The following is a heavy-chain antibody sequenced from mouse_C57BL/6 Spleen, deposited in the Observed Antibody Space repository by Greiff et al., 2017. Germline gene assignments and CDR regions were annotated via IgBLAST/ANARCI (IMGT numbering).Heavy chain of an antibody. CDR1: GYTFTSYW. V-gene: IGHV1-52*01. J-gene: IGHJ3*01. CDR3: ASNQFAY. Sequence: QVQLQQPGAELVRPGSSVRLSCKASGYTFTSYWMHWVKQRPIQGLEWIGNIDPSDSETHYNQKFKDKATLTVDKSSSTAYMQLSSLTSVDSAVYYRASNQFAYWGQGTLVTVSA. CDR2: IDPSDSET.